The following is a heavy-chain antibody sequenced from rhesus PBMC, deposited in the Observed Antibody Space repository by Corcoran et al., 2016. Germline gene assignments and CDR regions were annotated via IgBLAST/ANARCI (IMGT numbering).Heavy chain of an antibody. CDR3: ARRHRSWSGLYCEF. D-gene: IGHD6-13*01. V-gene: IGHV4-160*01. CDR2: IYGSSGST. J-gene: IGHJ1*01. Sequence: QVQLQESGPGLVKPSETLSLTCAVSGGSISSNYWSWIRQPPGRGLECIGYIYGSSGSTYYNPSLKSRVIISTDTSKNQCAMKRSSVTAADTAVYYCARRHRSWSGLYCEFWGQGALVTVSS. CDR1: GGSISSNY.